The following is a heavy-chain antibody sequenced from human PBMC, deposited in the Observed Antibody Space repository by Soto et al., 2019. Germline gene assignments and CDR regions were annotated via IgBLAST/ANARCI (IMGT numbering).Heavy chain of an antibody. Sequence: QVQLVQSGAEVKKPGASVKVSCKASGYTFTSYGISWVRQAPGQGLEWMGWISAYNGNTNYAQKLQGRVSLTTDTSTSTAYMELRSLRSDDTAVYYCAREVMYCSGGSCSHFDYWGQGTLVTVSS. V-gene: IGHV1-18*01. D-gene: IGHD2-15*01. CDR2: ISAYNGNT. CDR3: AREVMYCSGGSCSHFDY. CDR1: GYTFTSYG. J-gene: IGHJ4*02.